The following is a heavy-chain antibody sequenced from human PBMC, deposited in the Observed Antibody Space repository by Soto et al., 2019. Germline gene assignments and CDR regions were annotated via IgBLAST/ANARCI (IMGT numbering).Heavy chain of an antibody. CDR1: GFTFSSYS. Sequence: GGSLRLSCAASGFTFSSYSMNWVRQAPGKGLEWVSYISSSSSTIYYADSVKGRFTISRDNAKNSLYLQMDSLRAEDTAVYYCARVRYYEEYFQHWGQGTLVTVSS. CDR3: ARVRYYEEYFQH. V-gene: IGHV3-48*01. J-gene: IGHJ1*01. D-gene: IGHD3-22*01. CDR2: ISSSSSTI.